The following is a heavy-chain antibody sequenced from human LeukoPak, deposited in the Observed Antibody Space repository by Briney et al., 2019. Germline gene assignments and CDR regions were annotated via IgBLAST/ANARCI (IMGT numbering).Heavy chain of an antibody. CDR2: TYYRSKWYN. D-gene: IGHD6-19*01. Sequence: SQTLSLTCAISGDSVSSNSAAWNWIRQSPSRGLEWLGRTYYRSKWYNDYAVSVKSRITINPDTSKNQFSLQLNSVTPEDTAVYYCARESNGVGTSDPYSSGWYYDYWGQGTLVTVSS. V-gene: IGHV6-1*01. CDR3: ARESNGVGTSDPYSSGWYYDY. CDR1: GDSVSSNSAA. J-gene: IGHJ4*02.